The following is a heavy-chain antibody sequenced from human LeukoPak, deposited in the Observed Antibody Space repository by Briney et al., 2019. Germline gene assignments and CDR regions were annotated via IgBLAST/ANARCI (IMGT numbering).Heavy chain of an antibody. D-gene: IGHD3-22*01. CDR2: ISTYNGNT. V-gene: IGHV1-18*01. CDR1: GYTFTTYG. CDR3: ARDLYYCASSDYPIFDY. J-gene: IGHJ4*02. Sequence: ASVKVSCKASGYTFTTYGISWVRQAPGQGLEWMGWISTYNGNTNYAQNLLGRVTLTTDTSTSTVYMELRSLRSDDTAVYYCARDLYYCASSDYPIFDYWGQGTLVTVSS.